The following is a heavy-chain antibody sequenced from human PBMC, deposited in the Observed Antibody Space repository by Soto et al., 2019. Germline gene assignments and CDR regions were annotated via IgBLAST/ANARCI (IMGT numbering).Heavy chain of an antibody. Sequence: QVQFVQSGAEVKKPGASVNVSCKASGYTFTSYAIHWVRQAPGQRLEWMGWINAGNGNTKYSQKFQDRVIITRDTAAGTVYLELSSPGSGGTAVFYFARDRGIVATGLWSGMDVWGQGTTVTVSS. D-gene: IGHD6-13*01. CDR3: ARDRGIVATGLWSGMDV. V-gene: IGHV1-3*01. J-gene: IGHJ6*02. CDR2: INAGNGNT. CDR1: GYTFTSYA.